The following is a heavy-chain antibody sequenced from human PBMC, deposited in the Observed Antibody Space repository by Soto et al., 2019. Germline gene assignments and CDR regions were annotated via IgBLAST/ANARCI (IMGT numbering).Heavy chain of an antibody. CDR1: DGSMTRSDYY. CDR3: ARVRGYSSSLDYYYGMDV. D-gene: IGHD6-6*01. Sequence: SETLSLTCSVSDGSMTRSDYYWSWIRQPPGKGLEWVGYISYSGSTYYNPSLKSRLTISLDTSKNQFSLKLGSVTAANTAVYYCARVRGYSSSLDYYYGMDVWGQGTTVTVSS. J-gene: IGHJ6*02. V-gene: IGHV4-30-4*01. CDR2: ISYSGST.